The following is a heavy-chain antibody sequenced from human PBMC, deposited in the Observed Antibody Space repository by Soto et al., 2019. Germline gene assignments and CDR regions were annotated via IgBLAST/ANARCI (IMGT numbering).Heavy chain of an antibody. D-gene: IGHD6-19*01. CDR1: GYTFTGYA. V-gene: IGHV1-3*05. J-gene: IGHJ4*02. CDR3: ARAVAVPADFDY. Sequence: QVQLVQSGAEEKKPGASVKVSCKASGYTFTGYAMHWVRQAPGQRLEWMGWINAGNGNTKYSQKFQGSVTMTRDTSASTAYMELSSLRSEDTAVYYCARAVAVPADFDYWGQGTLVTVSS. CDR2: INAGNGNT.